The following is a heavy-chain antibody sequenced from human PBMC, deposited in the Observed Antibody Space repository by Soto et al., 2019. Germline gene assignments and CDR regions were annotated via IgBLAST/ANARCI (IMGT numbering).Heavy chain of an antibody. V-gene: IGHV1-18*01. D-gene: IGHD3-22*01. CDR3: ASSHYYDSSGYSSLYYYYGMDV. Sequence: GASVKVSCKASGYTFTSYGISWVRQAPGQGLEWMGWINACNGNTKYSQKLQGRVPITTDTSASTAYMELSSLRSEDTAVYYCASSHYYDSSGYSSLYYYYGMDVWGQGTTVTVSS. J-gene: IGHJ6*02. CDR1: GYTFTSYG. CDR2: INACNGNT.